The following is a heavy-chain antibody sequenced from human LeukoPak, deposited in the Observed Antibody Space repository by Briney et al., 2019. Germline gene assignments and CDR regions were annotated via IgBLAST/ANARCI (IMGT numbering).Heavy chain of an antibody. J-gene: IGHJ4*02. D-gene: IGHD3-3*01. CDR3: SRDWSGSYFDY. Sequence: PSETLPLTCTVSGGSISSGSYYWNWIRQPAGKGLECIGRIYTSGSTNYNHSLKGRVSISVDTSKNQFSLKLSSVTAADTAVYYCSRDWSGSYFDYWGQGTLVTVSS. CDR2: IYTSGST. V-gene: IGHV4-61*02. CDR1: GGSISSGSYY.